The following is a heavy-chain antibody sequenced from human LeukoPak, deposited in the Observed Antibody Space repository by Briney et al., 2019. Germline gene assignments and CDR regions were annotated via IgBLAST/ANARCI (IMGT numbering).Heavy chain of an antibody. J-gene: IGHJ4*02. V-gene: IGHV4-34*01. D-gene: IGHD3-3*01. Sequence: SETLSLTCAVYGGSFSGYYWSWIRQPPGKGLEWIGEINHSGSTNYNPSLKSRVTISVDTSKNQFSLKLSSVTAADTAVYYCARVRWYYDFWSGYFDYWGQGTLVTVSS. CDR2: INHSGST. CDR3: ARVRWYYDFWSGYFDY. CDR1: GGSFSGYY.